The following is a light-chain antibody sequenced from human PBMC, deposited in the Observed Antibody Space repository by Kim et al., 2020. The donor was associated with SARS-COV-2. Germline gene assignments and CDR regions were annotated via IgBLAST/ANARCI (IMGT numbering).Light chain of an antibody. Sequence: DIQLTQSPSFLSASVGDRVTITCRASQDIGNYLAWYQQGPGKAPKLLIYAASTLQTGVPSRFSGSGSGTEFTLTISSLQPEDFTTYSCQQYNILPRTFGQGTKVDIK. J-gene: IGKJ1*01. CDR2: AAS. CDR3: QQYNILPRT. CDR1: QDIGNY. V-gene: IGKV1-9*01.